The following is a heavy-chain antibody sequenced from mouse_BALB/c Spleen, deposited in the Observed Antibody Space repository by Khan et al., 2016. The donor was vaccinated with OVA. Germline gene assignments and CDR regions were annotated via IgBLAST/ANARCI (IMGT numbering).Heavy chain of an antibody. D-gene: IGHD2-4*01. CDR2: IYPGDGST. Sequence: VQLQESGPELVKPGASVKISCKASGYTFTAYDINWVKQRPGQGLEWIGWIYPGDGSTQYNEDFKGKATLTADRSSNTAYMQLSSLTSENSAVDFCARGELRGVAMDYWGQGTSVSVSS. CDR3: ARGELRGVAMDY. CDR1: GYTFTAYD. J-gene: IGHJ4*01. V-gene: IGHV1S56*01.